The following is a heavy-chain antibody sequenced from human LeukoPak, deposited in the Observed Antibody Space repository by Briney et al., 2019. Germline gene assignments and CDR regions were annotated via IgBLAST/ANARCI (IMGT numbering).Heavy chain of an antibody. CDR1: GGSISSYY. V-gene: IGHV4-59*01. Sequence: PSETLSLTCTVSGGSISSYYWSWIRQPPGKGLEWMGYIYYSGSTNYNPSLKSRVTISVDTSKNQFSLKLSSVTAADTAVYYCARHVDTAMVEYWYFDLWGRGTLVTVSS. CDR2: IYYSGST. CDR3: ARHVDTAMVEYWYFDL. D-gene: IGHD5-18*01. J-gene: IGHJ2*01.